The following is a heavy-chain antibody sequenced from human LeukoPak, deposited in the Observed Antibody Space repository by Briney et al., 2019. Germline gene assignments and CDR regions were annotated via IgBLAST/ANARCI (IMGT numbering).Heavy chain of an antibody. CDR1: GFIFSSLA. J-gene: IGHJ4*02. V-gene: IGHV3-23*01. D-gene: IGHD4/OR15-4a*01. CDR2: INAVDANT. Sequence: GGSLRLSCAASGFIFSSLAMTWVRQAPGKGLEWVSTINAVDANTYYADSVKGRFTVSRDNSRNTLYLQMNSLRAEDTAVYYCAKQFLGANWGQGTLVIVSS. CDR3: AKQFLGAN.